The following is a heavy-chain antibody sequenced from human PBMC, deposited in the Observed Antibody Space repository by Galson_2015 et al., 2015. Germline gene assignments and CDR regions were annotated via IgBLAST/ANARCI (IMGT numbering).Heavy chain of an antibody. Sequence: CAISGDSVSTSGVAWNWIRQSPSRGLEGRGRPYYRSKWFNDYAVSMKSRITINPDTSKNQFSLQLDSVTPEDTAVYYCARDIRWGFDYLGQGALVTVSS. CDR1: GDSVSTSGVA. V-gene: IGHV6-1*01. CDR2: PYYRSKWFN. D-gene: IGHD1-26*01. CDR3: ARDIRWGFDY. J-gene: IGHJ4*02.